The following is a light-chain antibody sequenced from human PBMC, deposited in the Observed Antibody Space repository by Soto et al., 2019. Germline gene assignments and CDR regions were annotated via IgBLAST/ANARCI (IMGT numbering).Light chain of an antibody. CDR3: QQYGSSIT. Sequence: EILLTQSPCTLALSPGERATLSCRASQSVSRSYLAWYQQKPGHAPSLLIYGASSRATGNPDRFSGSGSGTDFNLTISRLEPEDFPVYYCQQYGSSITFGQGTRLEIK. J-gene: IGKJ5*01. CDR2: GAS. CDR1: QSVSRSY. V-gene: IGKV3-20*01.